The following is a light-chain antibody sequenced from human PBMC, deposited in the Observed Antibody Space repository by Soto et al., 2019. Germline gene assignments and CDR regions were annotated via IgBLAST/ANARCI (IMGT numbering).Light chain of an antibody. CDR2: AAS. V-gene: IGKV1-27*01. J-gene: IGKJ1*01. Sequence: EIQVTQHQPSLSASVGDRVTITCLASRDITDYLAWYQQKPGQVPKLLIYAASTLQSGVPSRFTASGSGTDFTLTITGLRPEDFATYYCQNYDSAPWTFGQRSKV. CDR1: RDITDY. CDR3: QNYDSAPWT.